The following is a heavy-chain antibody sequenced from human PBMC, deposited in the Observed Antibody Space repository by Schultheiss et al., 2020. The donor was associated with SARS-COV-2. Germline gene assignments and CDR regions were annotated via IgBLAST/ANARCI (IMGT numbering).Heavy chain of an antibody. V-gene: IGHV4-31*03. D-gene: IGHD3-10*01. CDR1: GGSISSGGYY. CDR2: IYYSGST. J-gene: IGHJ6*02. Sequence: SETLSLTCTVSGGSISSGGYYWSWIRQHPGKGLEWIGYIYYSGSTYYNPSLKSRVTISVDTSKNQFSLKLSSVTAADTAVYYCARGEWVRGVSYYYYGMDVWGQGTTVTVSS. CDR3: ARGEWVRGVSYYYYGMDV.